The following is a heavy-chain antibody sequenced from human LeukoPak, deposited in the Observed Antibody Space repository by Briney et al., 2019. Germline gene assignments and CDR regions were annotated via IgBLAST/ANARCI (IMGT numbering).Heavy chain of an antibody. J-gene: IGHJ4*02. D-gene: IGHD3-22*01. CDR1: GFTLDDYG. CDR3: AKDLGGYYDSTWG. CDR2: IHWNGDTT. V-gene: IGHV3-20*04. Sequence: GGSLRPSCAASGFTLDDYGMTWVRLVPGKGLEWVSGIHWNGDTTGYADSVKGRFTISRDNSKNTLYLQMNSLRAEDTAVYYCAKDLGGYYDSTWGWGQGTLVTVSS.